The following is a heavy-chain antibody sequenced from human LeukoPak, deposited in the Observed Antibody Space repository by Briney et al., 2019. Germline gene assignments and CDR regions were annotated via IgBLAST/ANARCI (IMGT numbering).Heavy chain of an antibody. D-gene: IGHD3-16*01. V-gene: IGHV3-9*01. Sequence: GGSLRLSCAASGFTFDDYAMHWVRQAPGKGLEWVSGISWNSGSIGYADSVKGRFTISRDNAKNSLYLQMNSLRAEDTALYYCAKGYGGFDYWGQGTLVTVSS. J-gene: IGHJ4*02. CDR3: AKGYGGFDY. CDR1: GFTFDDYA. CDR2: ISWNSGSI.